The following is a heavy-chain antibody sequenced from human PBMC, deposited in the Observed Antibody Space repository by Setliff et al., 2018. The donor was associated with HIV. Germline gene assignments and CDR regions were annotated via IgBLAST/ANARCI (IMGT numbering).Heavy chain of an antibody. J-gene: IGHJ4*02. V-gene: IGHV3-30*04. CDR1: GFTFNTYA. Sequence: PGGSLRLSCAASGFTFNTYAMHWVRQAPGKGLEWVAVISYDGSNKYYADSVKGRFTISRDNSKNTLYLQMNSLRPEDTAVYYCAGPDAGQYFDYWGQGTLVTVSS. CDR2: ISYDGSNK. D-gene: IGHD6-13*01. CDR3: AGPDAGQYFDY.